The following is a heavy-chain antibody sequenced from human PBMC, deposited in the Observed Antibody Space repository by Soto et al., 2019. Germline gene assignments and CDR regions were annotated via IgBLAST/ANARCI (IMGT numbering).Heavy chain of an antibody. J-gene: IGHJ4*02. CDR3: ARAGGKSGSDY. CDR2: IYHSGST. D-gene: IGHD5-12*01. CDR1: GGSISSGGYS. Sequence: SETLSLTCAVSGGSISSGGYSWSWIRQPPGKGLEWIGYIYHSGSTYYNPSLKSRVTISVDRSKNQFSLKLSSVTAADTAVYYCARAGGKSGSDYWGQGTLVTVSS. V-gene: IGHV4-30-2*01.